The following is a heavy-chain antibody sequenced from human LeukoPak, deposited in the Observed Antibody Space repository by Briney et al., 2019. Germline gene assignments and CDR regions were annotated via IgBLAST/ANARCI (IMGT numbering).Heavy chain of an antibody. CDR2: IYYSGST. Sequence: TSETLSLTCTVSGGSISSYYWSWIRQPPGKGLEWIGYIYYSGSTYYNPSLKSRVTISVDTSKNQFSLKLSSVTAADTAVYYCARDSYYPGGYYFDYWGQGTLVTVSS. V-gene: IGHV4-59*06. J-gene: IGHJ4*02. CDR3: ARDSYYPGGYYFDY. D-gene: IGHD1-26*01. CDR1: GGSISSYY.